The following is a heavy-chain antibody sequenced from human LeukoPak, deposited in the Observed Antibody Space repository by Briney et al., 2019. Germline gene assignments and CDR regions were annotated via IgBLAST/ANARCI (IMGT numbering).Heavy chain of an antibody. D-gene: IGHD2/OR15-2a*01. CDR3: AKGVQRGFYGTIDY. J-gene: IGHJ4*02. CDR1: GFTFSNYW. Sequence: PGGSLRLSCAASGFTFSNYWMHWVRQVPGKGLVWVSRINDDGSATFYADSVKGRFTISRDNSKNTLFLQMNSLRAEDTAVFYCAKGVQRGFYGTIDYWGQGALVTVSS. V-gene: IGHV3-74*01. CDR2: INDDGSAT.